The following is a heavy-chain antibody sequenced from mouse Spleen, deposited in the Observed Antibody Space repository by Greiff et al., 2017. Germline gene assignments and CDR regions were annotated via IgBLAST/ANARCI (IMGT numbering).Heavy chain of an antibody. CDR3: TRWLRRRAMDY. CDR1: GYTFTDYE. CDR2: IDPETGGT. V-gene: IGHV1-15*01. D-gene: IGHD2-2*01. J-gene: IGHJ4*01. Sequence: VQLQQSGAELVKPGASVTLSCKASGYTFTDYEMHWVKQRPVHGLEWIGAIDPETGGTDYNQKFKGKAILTADKSSSTAYMKLRSLTSEDSAVYYCTRWLRRRAMDYWGQGTSVTVSS.